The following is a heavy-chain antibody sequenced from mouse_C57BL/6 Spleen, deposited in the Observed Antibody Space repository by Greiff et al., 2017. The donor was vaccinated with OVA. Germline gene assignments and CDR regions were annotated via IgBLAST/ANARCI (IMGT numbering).Heavy chain of an antibody. CDR3: ARDDGLGYFDV. CDR1: GYSITSGYY. Sequence: EVQLQQSGPGLVKPSQSLSLTCSVTGYSITSGYYWNWIRQFPGNKLEWMGYISYDGSNNYNPSLKNRISITRDTSKNQFFLKLNSVTTEDTATYYCARDDGLGYFDVWGTGTTVTVSS. D-gene: IGHD1-2*01. CDR2: ISYDGSN. J-gene: IGHJ1*03. V-gene: IGHV3-6*01.